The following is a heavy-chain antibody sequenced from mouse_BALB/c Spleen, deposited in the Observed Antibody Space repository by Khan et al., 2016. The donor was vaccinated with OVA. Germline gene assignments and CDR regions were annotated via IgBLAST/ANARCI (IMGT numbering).Heavy chain of an antibody. CDR3: ARDCGSSFWFAY. V-gene: IGHV1S136*01. CDR2: INPHNDGT. Sequence: EVQLQEPGPELVKPGASVKMSCKASGYTFTNYILHWVKQKPGQGLEWIGYINPHNDGTMYNEKFKGQATLTSDKSYNTAYMELSGLTSEDSAFDYCARDCGSSFWFAYGGQGTLVTVSA. CDR1: GYTFTNYI. J-gene: IGHJ3*01. D-gene: IGHD1-1*01.